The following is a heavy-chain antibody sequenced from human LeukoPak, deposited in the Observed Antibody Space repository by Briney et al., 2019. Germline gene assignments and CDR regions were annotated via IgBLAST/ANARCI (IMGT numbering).Heavy chain of an antibody. V-gene: IGHV4-59*01. CDR2: IYYSGST. J-gene: IGHJ5*02. Sequence: SETLSLTCTVSGGSISSYYWSWIRQPPGKGLEWIWYIYYSGSTNYNPSLKSRVTISVDTSKNQFSLKLSSVTAADTAVYYCARLRRSIAAAGRVYNWFDPWGQGTLVTVSS. CDR3: ARLRRSIAAAGRVYNWFDP. D-gene: IGHD6-13*01. CDR1: GGSISSYY.